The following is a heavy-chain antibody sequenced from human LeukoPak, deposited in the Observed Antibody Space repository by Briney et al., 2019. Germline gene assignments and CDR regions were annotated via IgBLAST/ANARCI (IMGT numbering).Heavy chain of an antibody. V-gene: IGHV3-7*01. CDR2: IKPDGSDK. CDR1: GFSFRSHW. Sequence: GGSLRLSCVGPGFSFRSHWVSWVRQSPGKGLEWVANIKPDGSDKYYVDSARGRFTVSRDNAKNSAFLQMNSLRAEDTAIYYCATISAQTFDIWGQGTLVSVSS. D-gene: IGHD5-24*01. J-gene: IGHJ3*02. CDR3: ATISAQTFDI.